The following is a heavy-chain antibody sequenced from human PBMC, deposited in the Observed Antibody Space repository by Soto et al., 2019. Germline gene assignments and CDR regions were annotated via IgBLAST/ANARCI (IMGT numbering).Heavy chain of an antibody. D-gene: IGHD3-10*01. CDR1: GGSITSYY. Sequence: QVQLQESGPGLVQPSETLSLTCTVSGGSITSYYWSWIRQPPGKGLEWLGYVYDRGSTDYNPSLKSRVTISVDTSKDQFSLRLSSVTAADTAVYFCARDYGASYYYYMDVWGKGTTVTVS. CDR2: VYDRGST. V-gene: IGHV4-59*01. J-gene: IGHJ6*03. CDR3: ARDYGASYYYYMDV.